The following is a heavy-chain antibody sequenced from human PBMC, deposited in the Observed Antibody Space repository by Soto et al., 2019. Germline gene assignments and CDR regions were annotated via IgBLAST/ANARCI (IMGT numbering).Heavy chain of an antibody. CDR1: GFTFTNYL. CDR2: IDKSGGDT. CDR3: AKDTYSRCWYF. J-gene: IGHJ4*02. D-gene: IGHD5-12*01. V-gene: IGHV3-23*05. Sequence: EVQLLESGGDLVQPGGSLRLSCAASGFTFTNYLMTWVRQAPGKGLEWVSSIDKSGGDTYYADSVKGRFTISRDNSKNTLYLQMNSLRAEDTALYYCAKDTYSRCWYFWGQGTVVTVSS.